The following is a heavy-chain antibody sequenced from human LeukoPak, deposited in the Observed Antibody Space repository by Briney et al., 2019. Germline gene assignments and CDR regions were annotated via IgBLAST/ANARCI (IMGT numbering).Heavy chain of an antibody. CDR1: GSTFSSYD. CDR3: ARGYSYGSFDY. V-gene: IGHV3-13*01. Sequence: GGSLRLSCAASGSTFSSYDMHWVRQATGKGLEWVSAIGTAGDTYYPGSVKGRFTISRENAKNSLYLQMNSLRAGDTAVYYCARGYSYGSFDYWGQGTLVTVSS. J-gene: IGHJ4*02. CDR2: IGTAGDT. D-gene: IGHD5-18*01.